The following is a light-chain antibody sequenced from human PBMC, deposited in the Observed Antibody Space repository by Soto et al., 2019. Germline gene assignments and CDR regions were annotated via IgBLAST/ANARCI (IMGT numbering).Light chain of an antibody. CDR1: QSLVFTNGNTY. J-gene: IGKJ1*01. CDR3: MHGTYWPRT. Sequence: DVVMTQSPLSLPVTLGQPASISCRSSQSLVFTNGNTYLDWIQQRPGQSPRRLIYEVSKRASGVPDRFSGSGSGTEFTLKISRVEAEDIGVYYCMHGTYWPRTFGQGTKVEIK. V-gene: IGKV2-30*01. CDR2: EVS.